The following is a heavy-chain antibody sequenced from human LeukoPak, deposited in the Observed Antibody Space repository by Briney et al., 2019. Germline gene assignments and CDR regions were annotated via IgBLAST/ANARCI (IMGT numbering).Heavy chain of an antibody. D-gene: IGHD5-18*01. Sequence: GASVKVSCKASGYTFTGYYMHWVRQAPGQGLEWMGWINPNSGGTNYAQKFQGRVTMTRDTSISTAYMELSRLRSDDTAVYYCAREVYSYGLQKYGMDVWGQGTTVTVSS. J-gene: IGHJ6*02. CDR3: AREVYSYGLQKYGMDV. CDR2: INPNSGGT. V-gene: IGHV1-2*02. CDR1: GYTFTGYY.